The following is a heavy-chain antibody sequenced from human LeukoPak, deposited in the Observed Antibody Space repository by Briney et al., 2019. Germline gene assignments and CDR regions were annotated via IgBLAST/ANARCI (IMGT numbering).Heavy chain of an antibody. D-gene: IGHD6-13*01. J-gene: IGHJ4*02. CDR1: GFTFSSYA. CDR2: VSGSGSST. Sequence: PGGSLTLSCAASGFTFSSYALSWVRQAPGKGLEWVSVVSGSGSSTYYADSVKGRFTISRDNSKNTLFLQMNSLRAEDTAVYYCARSGSSWYRFDYWGQGTLVTVSS. V-gene: IGHV3-23*01. CDR3: ARSGSSWYRFDY.